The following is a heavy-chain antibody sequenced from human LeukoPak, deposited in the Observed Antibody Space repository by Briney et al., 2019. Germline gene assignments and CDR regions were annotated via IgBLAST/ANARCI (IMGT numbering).Heavy chain of an antibody. CDR1: GGSISSYY. V-gene: IGHV4-59*08. J-gene: IGHJ4*02. D-gene: IGHD6-13*01. Sequence: PSETLSLTCTVSGGSISSYYWSWIRQPPGKGLEWIGYIYYSGSTNYNPSLKSRVTISVDTSKNQFSLKLSSVTAADTAVYYCARRGPLSSWTEYYFDYWGQGTLVTVSS. CDR3: ARRGPLSSWTEYYFDY. CDR2: IYYSGST.